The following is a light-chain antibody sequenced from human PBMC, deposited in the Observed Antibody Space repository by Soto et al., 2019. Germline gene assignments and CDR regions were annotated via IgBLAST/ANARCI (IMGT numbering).Light chain of an antibody. Sequence: QMPQSPSTLLASVGDRVAITCRASQTIGHWLAWYQQKPGKAPKLLIFDATSLEKGVPTRFGGSGSRTEFILTITGLPPDYVATYYCQQYNTHWTFGQGTKVDIK. CDR2: DAT. CDR3: QQYNTHWT. J-gene: IGKJ1*01. V-gene: IGKV1-5*01. CDR1: QTIGHW.